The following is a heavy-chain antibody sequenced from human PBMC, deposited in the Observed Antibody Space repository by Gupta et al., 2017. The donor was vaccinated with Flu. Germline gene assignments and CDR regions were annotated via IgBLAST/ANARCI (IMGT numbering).Heavy chain of an antibody. V-gene: IGHV4-34*01. CDR1: NASLSGSY. Sequence: QVQFQQLVAGLLKPSATLSLTCAVSNASLSGSYWSWIRQPPGKGPEWIGEIDHSGGTNYNPSLKSRVTMSVDTSKNQFSLNLYSVTAADTAIYYCTRLGGFTVGYNWFDPWGQGTLVTVSS. D-gene: IGHD4-11*01. CDR3: TRLGGFTVGYNWFDP. CDR2: IDHSGGT. J-gene: IGHJ5*02.